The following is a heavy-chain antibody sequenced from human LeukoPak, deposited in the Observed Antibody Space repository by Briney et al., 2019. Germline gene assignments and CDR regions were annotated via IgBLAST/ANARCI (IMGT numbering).Heavy chain of an antibody. CDR3: AREVLDRWFGPKGYYFDY. J-gene: IGHJ4*02. CDR1: GGSISSYY. Sequence: SETLSLTCTVSGGSISSYYWSWIRQPPGKGLEWIGYIYYSGSTNYNPSLKSRVAISVDTSKDQFSLKLSSVTAADTAVYYCAREVLDRWFGPKGYYFDYWGQGTLVTVSS. CDR2: IYYSGST. D-gene: IGHD3-10*01. V-gene: IGHV4-59*01.